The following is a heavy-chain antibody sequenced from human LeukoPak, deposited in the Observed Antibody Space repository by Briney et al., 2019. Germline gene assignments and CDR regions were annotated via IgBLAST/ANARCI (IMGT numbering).Heavy chain of an antibody. J-gene: IGHJ5*02. Sequence: GASVKVSCKASGYTFTSYAMHWVRQAPGQRLEWMGWINAGNGNTKYSQKFQGRVTITRDTSASTAYMELSSLRSEDTAVYYCARDRSGPVGSIAVARWFDPWGRGTLVTVSS. CDR2: INAGNGNT. V-gene: IGHV1-3*01. D-gene: IGHD6-19*01. CDR1: GYTFTSYA. CDR3: ARDRSGPVGSIAVARWFDP.